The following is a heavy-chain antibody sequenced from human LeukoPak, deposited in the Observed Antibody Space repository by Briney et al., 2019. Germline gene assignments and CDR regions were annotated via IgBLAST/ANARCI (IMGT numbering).Heavy chain of an antibody. CDR1: GGSISSYY. Sequence: SETLSLTCTVSGGSISSYYWSWIRQPPGKGLEWIGYIYYSGSTNYNPSLKSRVTISVDTSKNQFPLKLSSVTAADTAVYYCARLPGTGRLPPPDYWGQGTLVIVSS. V-gene: IGHV4-59*01. CDR3: ARLPGTGRLPPPDY. J-gene: IGHJ4*02. CDR2: IYYSGST. D-gene: IGHD1/OR15-1a*01.